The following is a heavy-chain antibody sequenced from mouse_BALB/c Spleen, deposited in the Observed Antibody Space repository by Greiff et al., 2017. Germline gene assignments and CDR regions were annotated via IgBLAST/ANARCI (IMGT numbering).Heavy chain of an antibody. CDR2: INPSNGRT. Sequence: QVQLQQPGAELVKPGASVKLSCKASGYTFTSYWMHWVKQRPGQGLEWIGEINPSNGRTNYNEKFKSKATLTVDKSSSTAYMQLSSLTSEDSAVYYCARSGDYYGRSYVWFAYWGQGTLVTVSA. J-gene: IGHJ3*01. D-gene: IGHD1-1*01. CDR3: ARSGDYYGRSYVWFAY. CDR1: GYTFTSYW. V-gene: IGHV1S81*02.